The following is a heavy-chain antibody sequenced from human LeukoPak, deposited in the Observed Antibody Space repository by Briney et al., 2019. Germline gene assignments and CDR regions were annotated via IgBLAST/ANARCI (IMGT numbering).Heavy chain of an antibody. Sequence: GGSLRLSCAASGFTFSSYAMSWVRQAPGKGLEWVSAISGSGGSTYYADSVKGRFTISRDNSKNTLYLQMNSLRAEDTAVYYCAKGRYYEPGVSGSKNWGQGTLVTVSS. CDR1: GFTFSSYA. D-gene: IGHD3-22*01. CDR3: AKGRYYEPGVSGSKN. CDR2: ISGSGGST. J-gene: IGHJ4*02. V-gene: IGHV3-23*01.